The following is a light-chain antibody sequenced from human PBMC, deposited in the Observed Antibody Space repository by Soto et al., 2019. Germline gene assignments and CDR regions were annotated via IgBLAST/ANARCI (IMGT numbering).Light chain of an antibody. CDR3: QQYKSYSRT. CDR2: KAS. J-gene: IGKJ2*01. Sequence: DIQMTQSPSTLSASVGDRVTITCRASQSISTWLAWYQQKPGKAPKLLIYKASSLEGGVPSRFSGSGSGTEFTLTITSLQPDDFATYYCQQYKSYSRTFGQGTKLDIE. CDR1: QSISTW. V-gene: IGKV1-5*03.